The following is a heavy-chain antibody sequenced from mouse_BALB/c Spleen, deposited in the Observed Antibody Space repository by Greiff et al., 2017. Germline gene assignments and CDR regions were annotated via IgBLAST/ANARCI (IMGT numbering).Heavy chain of an antibody. CDR3: ARFPSMITTGY. CDR2: IYPGDGDT. J-gene: IGHJ2*01. Sequence: QVQLQQSGAELVRPGSSVKISCEASGYAFSSYWMNWVKQRPGQGLEWIGQIYPGDGDTNYNGKFKGKATLTADKSSSTAYMQLSSLTSEDSAVYFCARFPSMITTGYWGQGTTLTVSS. CDR1: GYAFSSYW. V-gene: IGHV1-80*01. D-gene: IGHD2-4*01.